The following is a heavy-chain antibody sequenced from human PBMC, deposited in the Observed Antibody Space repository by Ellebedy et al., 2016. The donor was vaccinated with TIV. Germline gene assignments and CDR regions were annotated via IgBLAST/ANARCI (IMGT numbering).Heavy chain of an antibody. CDR1: GFTFSSYG. V-gene: IGHV3-33*06. Sequence: GGSLRLXCAASGFTFSSYGMHWVRQAPGKGLEWVAVIWYDGSNKYYADSVKGRFTISRDNSKNTLYLQMNSLRAEDTAVYYCAKDSEWELYSGHFDYWGQGTLVTVSS. J-gene: IGHJ4*02. CDR3: AKDSEWELYSGHFDY. D-gene: IGHD1-26*01. CDR2: IWYDGSNK.